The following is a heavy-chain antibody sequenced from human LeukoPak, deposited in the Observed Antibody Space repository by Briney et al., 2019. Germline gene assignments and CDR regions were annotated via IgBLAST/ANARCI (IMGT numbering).Heavy chain of an antibody. V-gene: IGHV1-46*01. CDR2: LNPSGGST. Sequence: ASVKVSCKASGYTFTSYYMHWVRQAPGQGLEWMGILNPSGGSTSYAQKFQGRVTMTRDTSTSTVYMELSSLRSEDTAVYYCARANYYDSSGYSLYYFDYWGQGTLVTVSS. J-gene: IGHJ4*02. CDR1: GYTFTSYY. CDR3: ARANYYDSSGYSLYYFDY. D-gene: IGHD3-22*01.